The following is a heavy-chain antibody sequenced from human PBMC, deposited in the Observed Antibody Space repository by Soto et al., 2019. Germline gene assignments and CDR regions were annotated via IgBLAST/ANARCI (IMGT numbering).Heavy chain of an antibody. CDR2: ISGSGDST. CDR1: GFTFSSYA. J-gene: IGHJ4*02. D-gene: IGHD6-13*01. CDR3: ARRGPGTDFDY. Sequence: EVQLLDSGGGLVQPGGSLRLSCEASGFTFSSYAMNWVRQAPGKGLEWVSVISGSGDSTYYADSVKGRFTISRDNSKNTLYLQMHSLRAEDTAVYYCARRGPGTDFDYWGQGTLVTVSS. V-gene: IGHV3-23*01.